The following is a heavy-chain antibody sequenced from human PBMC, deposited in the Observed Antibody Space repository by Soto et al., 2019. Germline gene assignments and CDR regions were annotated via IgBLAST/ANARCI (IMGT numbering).Heavy chain of an antibody. CDR1: GYTFTNYW. CDR2: IYPGESDT. J-gene: IGHJ6*02. Sequence: PGESLKISCKGSGYTFTNYWIGWVRQMPGKGPEWMGIIYPGESDTKYNPSFQGQVTISADKSITTTYLQWSSLKASDTAIYYCAASIFYYGMDVWGQGTTVTVSS. V-gene: IGHV5-51*01. CDR3: AASIFYYGMDV.